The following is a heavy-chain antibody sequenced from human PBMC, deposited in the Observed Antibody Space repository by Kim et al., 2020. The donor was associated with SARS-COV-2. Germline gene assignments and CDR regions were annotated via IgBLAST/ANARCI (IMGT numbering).Heavy chain of an antibody. CDR2: IYYSGST. J-gene: IGHJ6*02. V-gene: IGHV4-39*01. CDR1: GGSISSSSYY. Sequence: SETLSLTCTVSGGSISSSSYYWGWIRQPPGKGLEWTGSIYYSGSTYYNPSLKSRVTISVDTSKNQFSLKLSSVTSADTAVYYCARHLAAAGNLHPFDYGMDVWGQGTTVTVSS. CDR3: ARHLAAAGNLHPFDYGMDV. D-gene: IGHD6-13*01.